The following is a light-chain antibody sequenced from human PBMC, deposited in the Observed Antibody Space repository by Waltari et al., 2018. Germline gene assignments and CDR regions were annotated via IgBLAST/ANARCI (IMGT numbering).Light chain of an antibody. Sequence: QSALTQPASVSGSPGQSITISCTGTTSDVRDYNYVSGYPPHPVTAPNRMLDDVNDRPSRGSKRVAGSKSGNPASLTIPGLQAEDEAYDDCSSYTSSNTSVFGTGTKVTVL. J-gene: IGLJ1*01. CDR2: DVN. CDR3: SSYTSSNTSV. CDR1: TSDVRDYNY. V-gene: IGLV2-14*03.